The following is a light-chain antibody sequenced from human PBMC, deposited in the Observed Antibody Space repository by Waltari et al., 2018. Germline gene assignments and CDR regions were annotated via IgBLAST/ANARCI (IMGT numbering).Light chain of an antibody. J-gene: IGKJ2*01. CDR1: QSVRSSS. V-gene: IGKV3-20*01. Sequence: EIVLTQSPGTLSLSPGDRATLSCRASQSVRSSSLAWYQQKPGQAPRLLIYGPSSRATGIPDRFSGSGSGTDFTLTISRLEPEDFAVYYCQQYGSSPYTFGQGTKLEIK. CDR2: GPS. CDR3: QQYGSSPYT.